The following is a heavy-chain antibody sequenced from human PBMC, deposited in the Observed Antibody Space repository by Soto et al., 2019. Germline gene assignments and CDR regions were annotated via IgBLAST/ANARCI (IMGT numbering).Heavy chain of an antibody. CDR1: GYSFTSYW. J-gene: IGHJ4*02. CDR3: ASHRYCSSTSCLTFDY. V-gene: IGHV5-10-1*01. D-gene: IGHD2-2*01. Sequence: PGESLKISCTGSGYSFTSYWISWVRQMPGKGLEWMGRIDPSDSYTNYSPSFQGHVTISADKSISTAYLQWSSLKASDTAMYYCASHRYCSSTSCLTFDYWVQGPLVTVFS. CDR2: IDPSDSYT.